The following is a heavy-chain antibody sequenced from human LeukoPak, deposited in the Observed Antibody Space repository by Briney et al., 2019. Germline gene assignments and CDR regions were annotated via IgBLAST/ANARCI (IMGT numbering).Heavy chain of an antibody. D-gene: IGHD3-3*01. Sequence: GGSLRLSCAASGFPFTYYNMNWVRQAPGKGLEWVSFISSSTTTVYYADSVKGRFTISRDNAKNSLYLQMNSLRAEDTAVYYCARSKGDFWSGSDYWGQGTLVTVSS. V-gene: IGHV3-48*04. J-gene: IGHJ4*02. CDR1: GFPFTYYN. CDR2: ISSSTTTV. CDR3: ARSKGDFWSGSDY.